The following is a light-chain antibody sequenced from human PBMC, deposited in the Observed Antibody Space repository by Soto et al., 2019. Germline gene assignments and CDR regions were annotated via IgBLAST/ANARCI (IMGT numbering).Light chain of an antibody. CDR2: GAS. CDR1: QDVSND. V-gene: IGKV1-17*02. Sequence: DIRMTHSPPSLSSSVCYRFTVTCRASQDVSNDLGWFQQKPGEAPKRLIFGASNLESGVPSRFSGTGSGTEFILTITNLQPEDFATYYCLQHTYIWSFGQGTKVDIK. J-gene: IGKJ1*01. CDR3: LQHTYIWS.